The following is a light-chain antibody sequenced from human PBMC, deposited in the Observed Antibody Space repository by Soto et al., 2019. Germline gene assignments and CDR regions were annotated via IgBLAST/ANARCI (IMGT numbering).Light chain of an antibody. CDR2: DAY. V-gene: IGKV3-11*01. J-gene: IGKJ1*01. Sequence: EMVLTQSPATLSLSPGDRATLACRASQSIGLAIAWYQHKPGQAPRLLIFDAYQRATGIPARFRGSGSGTAFTLPISSLEPEDFAVYYCQQRTDRPPWTCGQGTKGDI. CDR3: QQRTDRPPWT. CDR1: QSIGLA.